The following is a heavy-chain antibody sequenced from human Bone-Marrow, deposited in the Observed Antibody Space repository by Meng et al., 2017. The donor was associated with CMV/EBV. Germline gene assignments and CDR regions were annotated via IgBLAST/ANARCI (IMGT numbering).Heavy chain of an antibody. CDR3: AKGPYGSRPVGWFDP. D-gene: IGHD3-10*01. Sequence: GESLKISCAASGFTVSSNYMSWVRQAPGKGLEWVSAISGSGGSTYYADSVKGRFTISRDNSKNTLYLQMNSLRAEDTAVYYCAKGPYGSRPVGWFDPWGQGPLVTVSS. J-gene: IGHJ5*02. CDR2: ISGSGGST. CDR1: GFTVSSNY. V-gene: IGHV3-23*01.